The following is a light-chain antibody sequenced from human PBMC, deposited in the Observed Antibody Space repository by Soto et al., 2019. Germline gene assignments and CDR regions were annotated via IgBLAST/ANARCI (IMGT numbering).Light chain of an antibody. Sequence: QSALTQPPSASGSPGQSVTISCTGTSSDVGGYNYVSWYQQHPGKAPKLMVSEVSKRPSGVPDRFSGSKSGNTASLPVSGRHDEDEDDYYCCSFAGNDNMVFGAGTKLTVL. CDR3: CSFAGNDNMV. CDR1: SSDVGGYNY. V-gene: IGLV2-8*01. J-gene: IGLJ2*01. CDR2: EVS.